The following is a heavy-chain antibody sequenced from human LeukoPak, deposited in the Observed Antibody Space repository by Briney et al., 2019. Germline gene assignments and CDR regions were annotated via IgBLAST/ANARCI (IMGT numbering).Heavy chain of an antibody. CDR2: ISSSSSYI. CDR3: AREPETLDYAANDY. CDR1: RFTFSSYS. J-gene: IGHJ4*02. D-gene: IGHD2-2*01. V-gene: IGHV3-21*04. Sequence: GGSLRLSCAASRFTFSSYSMNWVRQAPGKGLEWVSSISSSSSYIYYADSVKGRFTISRDNAKNSLYLQMNSLRAEDTAVYYCAREPETLDYAANDYWGQGTLVTVSS.